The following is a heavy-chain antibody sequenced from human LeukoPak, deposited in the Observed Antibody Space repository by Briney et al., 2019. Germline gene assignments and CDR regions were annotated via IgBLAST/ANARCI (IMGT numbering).Heavy chain of an antibody. V-gene: IGHV3-21*04. CDR3: AKDPDCTSGICYTYFDY. J-gene: IGHJ4*02. D-gene: IGHD2-8*01. CDR1: GFTVSSNY. Sequence: TGGSLRLSCAASGFTVSSNYMSWVRQAPGKGLEWVSSISSSSSYIYYADSVKGRFTISRDNAKNSLYLQMNSLRAEDTAVYYCAKDPDCTSGICYTYFDYWGQGTLVTVSS. CDR2: ISSSSSYI.